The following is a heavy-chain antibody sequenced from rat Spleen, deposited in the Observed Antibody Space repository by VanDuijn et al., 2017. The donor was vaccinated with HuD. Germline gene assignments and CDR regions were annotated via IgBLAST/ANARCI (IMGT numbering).Heavy chain of an antibody. V-gene: IGHV5-31*01. CDR3: ARRPYVMDA. CDR2: ISSGGGGT. Sequence: EVQLVETGGGLVQPGRSLKLSCVASGFTFNNYWMSWTRQAPGKGLEWVASISSGGGGTYYPDSVKGRFTISRDNAQNTLYLQMNSLRSEDTATYYCARRPYVMDAWGQGASVTVSS. J-gene: IGHJ4*01. CDR1: GFTFNNYW.